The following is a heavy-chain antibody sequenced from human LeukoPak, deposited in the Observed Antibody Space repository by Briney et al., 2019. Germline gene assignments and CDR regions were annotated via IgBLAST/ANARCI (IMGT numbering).Heavy chain of an antibody. J-gene: IGHJ4*02. D-gene: IGHD6-19*01. CDR2: IRYDGSNK. CDR3: ARSAVADMGTFDY. V-gene: IGHV3-30*02. CDR1: GFTFSSYG. Sequence: GGSLRLSCAASGFTFSSYGMHWVRQAPGKGLEWVAFIRYDGSNKYYADSVKGRFTISRDNSKNTLYLQMNSLRAEDTAVYYCARSAVADMGTFDYWGQGTLVTVSS.